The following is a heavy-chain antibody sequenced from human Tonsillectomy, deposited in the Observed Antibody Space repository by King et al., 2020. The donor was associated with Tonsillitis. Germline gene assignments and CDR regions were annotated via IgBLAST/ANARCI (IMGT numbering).Heavy chain of an antibody. CDR2: IGAAGDT. CDR1: GFSFSSSD. V-gene: IGHV3-13*01. CDR3: ARAIYASGWCHYAMDV. J-gene: IGHJ6*02. D-gene: IGHD6-19*01. Sequence: VQLVESGGGLVQPGGSLRLSCAASGFSFSSSDMHWVRQVPGKGLEWVSVIGAAGDTYYSASVKGRFTISRENAKNSFYLQMNSLRAGDTAVYYCARAIYASGWCHYAMDVWGQGTTVTVSS.